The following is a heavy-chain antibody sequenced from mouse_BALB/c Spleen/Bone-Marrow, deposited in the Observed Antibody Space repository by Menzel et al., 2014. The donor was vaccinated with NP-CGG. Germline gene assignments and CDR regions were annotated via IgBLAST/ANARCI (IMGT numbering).Heavy chain of an antibody. CDR3: ARGNSGNTYYINRLDL. CDR1: GIDLSSYA. CDR2: IVSSGST. J-gene: IGHJ1*01. V-gene: IGHV5-6-5*01. D-gene: IGHD5-1-1*01. Sequence: EESGGRLVTPGTPLTLTCTVSGIDLSSYAMGWVRQAPGKGLEYIGIIVSSGSTYYASWAKGRFAISXTSSTTVDLKMTSLTTEDTATYFCARGNSGNTYYINRLDLWGQGTLVTVSS.